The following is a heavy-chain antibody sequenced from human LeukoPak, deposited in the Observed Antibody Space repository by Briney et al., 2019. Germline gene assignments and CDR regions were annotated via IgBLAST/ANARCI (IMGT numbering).Heavy chain of an antibody. V-gene: IGHV3-11*06. Sequence: GGSLRLSCAASGFTFSDYYMSWIRQAPGKGLEWVSYISSSSSYIYYADSVKGRFTISRDNAKNSLYLQMNSLRAEDTAVYYCASATSNYFDCWGQGTLVTVSS. J-gene: IGHJ4*02. CDR3: ASATSNYFDC. CDR2: ISSSSSYI. CDR1: GFTFSDYY.